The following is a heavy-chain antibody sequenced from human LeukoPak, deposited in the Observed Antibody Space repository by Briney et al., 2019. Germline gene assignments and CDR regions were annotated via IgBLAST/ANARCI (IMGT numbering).Heavy chain of an antibody. Sequence: ASVEVSCKASGYTFTGYYIHWMRQAPGQGLEWMGRINPNSGGTNYAQEFQGRVTMTRDTSISTAYMELSRLRSDDTAVYYCASPALGGVYWGQGTLVTVSS. CDR3: ASPALGGVY. V-gene: IGHV1-2*06. CDR1: GYTFTGYY. J-gene: IGHJ4*02. CDR2: INPNSGGT. D-gene: IGHD2-15*01.